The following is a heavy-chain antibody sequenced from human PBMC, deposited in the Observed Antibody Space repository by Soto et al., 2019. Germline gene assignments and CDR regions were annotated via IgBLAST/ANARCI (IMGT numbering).Heavy chain of an antibody. Sequence: QVQLQESGPGLVKPSETLSLTCSVSGGSVTSYYWNWIRQPPGKGLEWIGYIYYSGSTNYNPSLKSRVTRAVDTSKSQFSLKLISVTAADTAVYYCARWGGGMDVWGQGTTVTVSS. V-gene: IGHV4-59*02. CDR1: GGSVTSYY. CDR3: ARWGGGMDV. D-gene: IGHD3-16*01. J-gene: IGHJ6*02. CDR2: IYYSGST.